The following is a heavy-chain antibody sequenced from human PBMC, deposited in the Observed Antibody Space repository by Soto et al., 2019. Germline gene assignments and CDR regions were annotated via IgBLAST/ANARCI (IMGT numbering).Heavy chain of an antibody. CDR3: ARGFTSSGWPIYYYYGMDV. D-gene: IGHD6-19*01. CDR2: INPNSGGT. J-gene: IGHJ6*02. CDR1: GYSFSYY. V-gene: IGHV1-2*04. Sequence: ASVKVSCKASGYSFSYYMHWVRQAPGQGLEWMGWINPNSGGTNYAQKFQGWVTMTRDTSISTAYMELSRLRSDDTAVYYCARGFTSSGWPIYYYYGMDVWGQGTTVTVSS.